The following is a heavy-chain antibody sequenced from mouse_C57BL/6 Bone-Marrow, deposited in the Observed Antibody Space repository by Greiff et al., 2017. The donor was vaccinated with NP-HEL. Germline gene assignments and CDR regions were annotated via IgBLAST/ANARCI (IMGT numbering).Heavy chain of an antibody. Sequence: QVQLKQSGAELARPGASVKLSCKASGYTFTSYGISWVKQRTGQGLEWIGEIYPRSGNTYYNEKFKGKATLTADKSSSTAYMELRSLTSEDSAVYFCARPDYYGSSYYFDYWGQGTTLTVSS. CDR3: ARPDYYGSSYYFDY. CDR1: GYTFTSYG. CDR2: IYPRSGNT. V-gene: IGHV1-81*01. J-gene: IGHJ2*01. D-gene: IGHD1-1*01.